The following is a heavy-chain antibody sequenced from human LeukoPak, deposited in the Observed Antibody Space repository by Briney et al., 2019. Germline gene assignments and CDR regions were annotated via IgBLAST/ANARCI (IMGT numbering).Heavy chain of an antibody. J-gene: IGHJ4*02. D-gene: IGHD3-22*01. CDR2: IYHSGST. CDR3: ASAYYDSSGYCHFDY. CDR1: GGSISSSNW. V-gene: IGHV4-4*02. Sequence: PSGTLSLTCAVSGGSISSSNWWSWVRQPPGKGLEWIGEIYHSGSTNYNPSLKSRVTISVDKSKNQFSLKLSSVTAADTAVYYCASAYYDSSGYCHFDYWGQGTLVTVSS.